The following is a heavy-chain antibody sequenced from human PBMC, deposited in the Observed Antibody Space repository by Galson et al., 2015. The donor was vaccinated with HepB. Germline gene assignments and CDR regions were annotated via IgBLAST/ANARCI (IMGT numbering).Heavy chain of an antibody. V-gene: IGHV3-30-3*01. Sequence: SLRLSCAASGFSFSSLDMHWVRQAPGKGLEWVAALTYGGSNKYYAESVKGRFTISRDTSKNTLYLQLSSQRPADTAVYYCAGDRANGRYGYLDVWGGGALVTVSS. D-gene: IGHD2-8*01. J-gene: IGHJ2*01. CDR1: GFSFSSLD. CDR3: AGDRANGRYGYLDV. CDR2: LTYGGSNK.